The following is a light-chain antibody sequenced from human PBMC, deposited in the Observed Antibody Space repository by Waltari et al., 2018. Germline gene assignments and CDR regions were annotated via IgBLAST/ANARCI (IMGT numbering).Light chain of an antibody. CDR2: AVS. CDR3: SSYTRNNTHV. Sequence: QSALTQPASVSGSPGQSITISCTGTSRDVGGYNYVSWFQQHPGKAPKLMIYAVSNRPSGVSNRFSGSKSGNTASLTISGFQAEDEADYYCSSYTRNNTHVFGTGTKVTVL. J-gene: IGLJ1*01. V-gene: IGLV2-14*01. CDR1: SRDVGGYNY.